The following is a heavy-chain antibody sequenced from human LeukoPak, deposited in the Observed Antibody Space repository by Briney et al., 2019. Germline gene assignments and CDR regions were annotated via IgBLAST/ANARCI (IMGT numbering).Heavy chain of an antibody. Sequence: SETLSLTCTVSGGSISSGSYYWSWIRQPAGMGLEWIGRIYTSRSTNYNPSFKSRVTISVDTSKNQFSLKLSSVTAADTAVYYCARGQLYLIAAETDYWGQGTLVTVSS. CDR2: IYTSRST. CDR3: ARGQLYLIAAETDY. D-gene: IGHD2-21*01. J-gene: IGHJ4*02. CDR1: GGSISSGSYY. V-gene: IGHV4-61*02.